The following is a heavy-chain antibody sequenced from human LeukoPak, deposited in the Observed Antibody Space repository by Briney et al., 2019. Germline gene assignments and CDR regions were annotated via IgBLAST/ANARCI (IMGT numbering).Heavy chain of an antibody. CDR1: GFNFNAYN. V-gene: IGHV3-21*01. Sequence: GGSLRLSCAASGFNFNAYNMAWIRQAPGKGLEWVSSISSSSSYIYYADSVKGRFTISRDNAKNSLYLQMNSLRAEDTAVYYCARSPGHYMDVWGKGTTVTVSS. CDR2: ISSSSSYI. CDR3: ARSPGHYMDV. J-gene: IGHJ6*03.